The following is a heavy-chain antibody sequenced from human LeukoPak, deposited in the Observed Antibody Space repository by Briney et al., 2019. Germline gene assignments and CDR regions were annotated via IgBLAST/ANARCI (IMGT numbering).Heavy chain of an antibody. Sequence: GASVKVSCKASGYTFTSYDINWVRQATGQGLEWMGWMNPNSGNTGYAQKFQGRVTMTRNTSISTAYMELSSLRSEDTAVYYCATYITGTEGFDYWGQGTLVTVSS. CDR3: ATYITGTEGFDY. V-gene: IGHV1-8*01. J-gene: IGHJ4*02. D-gene: IGHD1-20*01. CDR1: GYTFTSYD. CDR2: MNPNSGNT.